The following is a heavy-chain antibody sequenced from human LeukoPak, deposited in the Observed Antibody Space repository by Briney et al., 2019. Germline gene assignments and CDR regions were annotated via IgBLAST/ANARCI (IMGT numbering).Heavy chain of an antibody. Sequence: SETLSLTCTVSGGSISSGGYYWSWIRQHPGKGLEWIGYIDYSGSTYYNPSLKSRVTISVDTSKNQVSLKLSSVTAADTAVYYCARGYNWNRDWYLDLWGRGTLVTVSS. V-gene: IGHV4-31*03. CDR3: ARGYNWNRDWYLDL. D-gene: IGHD1-20*01. CDR2: IDYSGST. CDR1: GGSISSGGYY. J-gene: IGHJ2*01.